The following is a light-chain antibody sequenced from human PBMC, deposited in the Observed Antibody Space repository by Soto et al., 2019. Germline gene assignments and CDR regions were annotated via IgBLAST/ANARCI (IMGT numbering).Light chain of an antibody. J-gene: IGKJ1*01. CDR3: QQYGGSPRT. Sequence: EILLTQSPGTLSLSPGEGATLSCRASQSINSFLAWYQQRRGQAPRLLIHGSSNRATGIPDRFSGSGSGTEFTLTISRLKPEDFAAYYCQQYGGSPRTFGQGTKVEVK. V-gene: IGKV3-20*01. CDR2: GSS. CDR1: QSINSF.